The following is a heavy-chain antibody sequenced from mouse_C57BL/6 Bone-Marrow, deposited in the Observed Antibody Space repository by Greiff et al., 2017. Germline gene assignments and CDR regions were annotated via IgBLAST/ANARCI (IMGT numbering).Heavy chain of an antibody. CDR1: GYTFTSYW. J-gene: IGHJ3*01. CDR3: AFGSGYSFAY. CDR2: INPSNGGN. Sequence: QVQLKQPGTELVKPGASVKLSCKASGYTFTSYWMHWVKQRPGQGLEWIGNINPSNGGNNYNEKFKSKATLTVDKSSSTAYMQLSSLTSEYSAVYSCAFGSGYSFAYWGQGTLVTVSA. D-gene: IGHD1-1*01. V-gene: IGHV1-53*01.